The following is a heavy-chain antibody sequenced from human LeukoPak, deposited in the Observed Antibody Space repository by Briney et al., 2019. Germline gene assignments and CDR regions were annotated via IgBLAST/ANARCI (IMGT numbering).Heavy chain of an antibody. Sequence: PGGSLRLSCAASGFTFSSYGMHWVRQAPGKGLEWVAAISYDGSNKFYADSVKGRFTISRDNAKNTLFLQMNSLRAEDTAVYYCARHYYDSGSYYTTEYWGQGTRVTVSS. D-gene: IGHD3-22*01. J-gene: IGHJ4*02. CDR3: ARHYYDSGSYYTTEY. V-gene: IGHV3-30*03. CDR1: GFTFSSYG. CDR2: ISYDGSNK.